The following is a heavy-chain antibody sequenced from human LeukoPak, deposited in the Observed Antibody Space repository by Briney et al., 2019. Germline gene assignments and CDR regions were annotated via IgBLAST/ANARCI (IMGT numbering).Heavy chain of an antibody. CDR2: IYYSGST. Sequence: SETLSLTCTVSRGSISSSSYYWGWIRQPPGKGLEWIGSIYYSGSTYYNPSLKSRVTISVDKSKNQFSLKLSSVTAADTAVYYCARGRGWFGELLGYYYYYYMDVWGKGTTVTISS. D-gene: IGHD3-10*01. CDR1: RGSISSSSYY. CDR3: ARGRGWFGELLGYYYYYYMDV. V-gene: IGHV4-39*07. J-gene: IGHJ6*03.